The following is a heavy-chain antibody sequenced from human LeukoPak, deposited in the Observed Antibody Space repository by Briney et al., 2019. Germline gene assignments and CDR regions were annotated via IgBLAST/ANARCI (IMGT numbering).Heavy chain of an antibody. J-gene: IGHJ6*04. Sequence: GGSLRLSCAASGFTFDDYAMHWVRQAPGKGLEWVSGISSNSENRGYAEFVKGRFTISRDDAKNSLFLQMNSLKTEDTALYYCAKDIGFGITMFRAMDVWGKGTTVTISS. CDR1: GFTFDDYA. CDR2: ISSNSENR. D-gene: IGHD3-10*01. CDR3: AKDIGFGITMFRAMDV. V-gene: IGHV3-9*01.